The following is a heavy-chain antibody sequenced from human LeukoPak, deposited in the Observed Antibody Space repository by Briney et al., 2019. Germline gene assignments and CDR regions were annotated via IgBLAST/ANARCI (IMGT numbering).Heavy chain of an antibody. CDR2: ISYDGSNK. CDR3: ANEIAVATGNAFDI. Sequence: GGSLRLSCAASGFTFSSYAMSWVRQAPGKGLEWVAVISYDGSNKYYADSVKGRFTISRDNSKNTLYLQMNSLRAEDTAVYYCANEIAVATGNAFDIWGQGTMVTVSS. V-gene: IGHV3-30*18. J-gene: IGHJ3*02. D-gene: IGHD6-19*01. CDR1: GFTFSSYA.